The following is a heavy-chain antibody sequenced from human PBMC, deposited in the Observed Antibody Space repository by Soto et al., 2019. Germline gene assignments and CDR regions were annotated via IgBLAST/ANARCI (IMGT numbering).Heavy chain of an antibody. CDR2: INHSGST. CDR3: ARGLVAGTHFYYYYGMDL. V-gene: IGHV4-34*01. Sequence: SETLSLTCAVYGGSFSGYYWSWIRQPPGKGLEWIGEINHSGSTNYNPSLKSRVTISVDTSKNQFSLKLSSVTAADTAVYYCARGLVAGTHFYYYYGMDLWGQGTTVNVS. D-gene: IGHD6-19*01. J-gene: IGHJ6*02. CDR1: GGSFSGYY.